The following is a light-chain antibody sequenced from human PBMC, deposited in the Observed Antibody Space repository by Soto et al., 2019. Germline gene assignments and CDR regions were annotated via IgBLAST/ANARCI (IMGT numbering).Light chain of an antibody. J-gene: IGKJ2*01. CDR1: QGISTY. CDR2: VAS. V-gene: IGKV1-9*01. Sequence: DIQLTQSPSFLSASVGDRVTITCRASQGISTYVAWFQQKPGKAPNLLIYVASTLHSGVLSRFSGTGSGTEFTLTISSLQPEDFATYYCQQLNSYPITFGQGTKLEIK. CDR3: QQLNSYPIT.